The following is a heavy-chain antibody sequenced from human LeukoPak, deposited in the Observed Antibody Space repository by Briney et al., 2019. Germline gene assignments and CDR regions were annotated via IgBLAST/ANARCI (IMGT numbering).Heavy chain of an antibody. CDR2: IYYSGST. J-gene: IGHJ4*02. CDR1: GGSISSSSYY. D-gene: IGHD6-6*01. V-gene: IGHV4-39*07. Sequence: ETLSLTCTVSGGSISSSSYYWGWIRQPPGKGLEWIGSIYYSGSTYYNPSLKSRVTISVDTSKNQFSLKLSSVTAADTAVYYCARKGYSSSNFLRYWGQGTLVTVSS. CDR3: ARKGYSSSNFLRY.